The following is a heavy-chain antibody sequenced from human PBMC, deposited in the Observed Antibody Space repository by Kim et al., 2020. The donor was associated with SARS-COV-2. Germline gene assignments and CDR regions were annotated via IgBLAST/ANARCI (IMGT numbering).Heavy chain of an antibody. CDR1: GFTFSSYW. CDR2: VNSDGSST. V-gene: IGHV3-74*01. Sequence: GGSLRLSCVASGFTFSSYWMHCVRQAPGKGLVWVSRVNSDGSSTSYADSVKGRVTISRDNARNTLYLQMNSLRAEDTAVYYCASLSTGYVWDKFDYWGQGTLVTVSS. J-gene: IGHJ4*02. D-gene: IGHD3-16*01. CDR3: ASLSTGYVWDKFDY.